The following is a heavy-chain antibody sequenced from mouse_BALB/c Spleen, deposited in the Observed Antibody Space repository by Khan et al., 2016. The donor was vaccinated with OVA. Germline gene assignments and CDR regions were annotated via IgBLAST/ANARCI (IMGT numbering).Heavy chain of an antibody. J-gene: IGHJ4*01. V-gene: IGHV2-6-4*01. CDR1: GFSLSRYN. CDR3: ARAYYRFDGYYAMDY. CDR2: IWGGGGT. D-gene: IGHD2-14*01. Sequence: QVQLKESGPVLVAPSQSLSITCTVSGFSLSRYNIHWVRQPPGKGLEWLGMIWGGGGTDYNSTLKSRLSISKDNSKSQVFLKMNSLQTDDSAMYYYARAYYRFDGYYAMDYWGQGTSVTVSS.